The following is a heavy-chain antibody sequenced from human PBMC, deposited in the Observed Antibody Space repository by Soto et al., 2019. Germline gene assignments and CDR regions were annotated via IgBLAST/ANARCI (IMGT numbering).Heavy chain of an antibody. CDR1: GGTFSSYA. V-gene: IGHV1-69*13. CDR2: IIPIFGTA. D-gene: IGHD3-22*01. J-gene: IGHJ5*02. Sequence: SVKVSCKASGGTFSSYAISWVRQAPGQGLEWMGGIIPIFGTANYAQKFQGRVTITADESTSTAYMELSSLRSEDTAVYYCARDLLSSGINMIGVGPLDPWGQGTLVTVSS. CDR3: ARDLLSSGINMIGVGPLDP.